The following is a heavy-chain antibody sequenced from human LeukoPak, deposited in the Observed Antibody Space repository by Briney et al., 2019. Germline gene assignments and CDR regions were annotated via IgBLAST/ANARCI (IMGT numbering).Heavy chain of an antibody. CDR3: ARADYSDYNTDIDY. Sequence: SETLSLTCTVSAYSISSDYYWVWIRQPPGQGLEWIATIYHSGSTYSNPSLKSRVTISVDTPKNQFSLKLSSVTAADTAVYYCARADYSDYNTDIDYWGQGTLVTVSS. J-gene: IGHJ4*02. CDR2: IYHSGST. D-gene: IGHD4-11*01. V-gene: IGHV4-38-2*02. CDR1: AYSISSDYY.